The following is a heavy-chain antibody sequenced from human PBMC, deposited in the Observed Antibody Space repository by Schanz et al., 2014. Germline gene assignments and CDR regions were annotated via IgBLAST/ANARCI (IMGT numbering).Heavy chain of an antibody. CDR3: AKDQGSYGTGSYSYFDY. V-gene: IGHV3-23*01. Sequence: EVQLLESGGGFVQPGGSLRLSCVASGVTFSSYAMSWVRQAPGKGLEWVSAISGSGASTYYADSVKGRFTISRDNSKNTLYLQMISLRTEDTAVYYCAKDQGSYGTGSYSYFDYWGQGTLATVSS. J-gene: IGHJ4*02. D-gene: IGHD3-10*01. CDR2: ISGSGAST. CDR1: GVTFSSYA.